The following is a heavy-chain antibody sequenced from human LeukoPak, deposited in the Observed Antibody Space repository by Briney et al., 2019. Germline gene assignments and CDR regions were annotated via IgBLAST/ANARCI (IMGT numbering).Heavy chain of an antibody. D-gene: IGHD2-21*01. CDR2: IYYSGST. CDR1: GGSNSSYY. J-gene: IGHJ4*02. V-gene: IGHV4-59*01. Sequence: SETLSLTCTDSGGSNSSYYWSWIRQPPGKGLEWIGYIYYSGSTNYNPSLKSRVTISVDTSKNQFSLKLTSVTAADTAVYYCARDLSCGYWGQGTLVTVSS. CDR3: ARDLSCGY.